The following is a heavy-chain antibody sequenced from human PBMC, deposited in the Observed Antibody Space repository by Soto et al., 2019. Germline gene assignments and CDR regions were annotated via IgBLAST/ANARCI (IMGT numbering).Heavy chain of an antibody. D-gene: IGHD2-2*02. CDR1: GFTFSIYA. Sequence: VGSLRLSCAASGFTFSIYALHWVRQAPGKGLEWVAVISFDGSNKVYADSVKGRFTISRDNSKNTLYVQMNSLRGEDTAVYYCARGRYCSGTSCYTDYYFGLDVWGQGTTVTVSS. J-gene: IGHJ6*02. CDR2: ISFDGSNK. V-gene: IGHV3-30-3*01. CDR3: ARGRYCSGTSCYTDYYFGLDV.